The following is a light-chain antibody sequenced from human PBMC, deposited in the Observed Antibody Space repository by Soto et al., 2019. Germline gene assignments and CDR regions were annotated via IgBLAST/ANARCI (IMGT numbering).Light chain of an antibody. V-gene: IGKV3-15*01. CDR1: QSVSSN. CDR2: CAS. J-gene: IGKJ1*01. CDR3: QQYNNCPQT. Sequence: EIVMPQSPATRSVSPGERATLSCRASQSVSSNLAWYQQKPGQAHRLLIYCASTRATGIPARFSGSGSGTEFTLTISSLHPEDFAVYYCQQYNNCPQTFGQGTKVEIK.